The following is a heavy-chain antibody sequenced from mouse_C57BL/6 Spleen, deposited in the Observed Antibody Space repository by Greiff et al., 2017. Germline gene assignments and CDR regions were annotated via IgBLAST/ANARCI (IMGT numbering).Heavy chain of an antibody. CDR2: IDPANGNT. J-gene: IGHJ4*01. Sequence: VQLQQPVAELVRPGASVKLSCTASGSNFKNTYMHWVKQRPEQGLEWIGRIDPANGNTKYAPKFQGKATITADTSSTTAYLQLSSLTSEDAAVFYCAIPLWMSYCAMDYWGKGTTVTVSS. CDR3: AIPLWMSYCAMDY. CDR1: GSNFKNTY. V-gene: IGHV14-3*01.